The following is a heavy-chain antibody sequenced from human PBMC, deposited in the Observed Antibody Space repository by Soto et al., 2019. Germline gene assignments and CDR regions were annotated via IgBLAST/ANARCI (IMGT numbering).Heavy chain of an antibody. V-gene: IGHV3-33*01. CDR3: ARDGASIDSSGHITYYYYDMDV. CDR2: IWYDGSNK. CDR1: GFTFSSYG. Sequence: QVQLVESGGGVVQPGRSLRLSCAASGFTFSSYGMHWVRQAPGKGLVWVAVIWYDGSNKYYADSVKGRFTISRDNSKNPLYLQMNSLRAEDTAVYYCARDGASIDSSGHITYYYYDMDVWGQGTTVTVSS. D-gene: IGHD6-19*01. J-gene: IGHJ6*02.